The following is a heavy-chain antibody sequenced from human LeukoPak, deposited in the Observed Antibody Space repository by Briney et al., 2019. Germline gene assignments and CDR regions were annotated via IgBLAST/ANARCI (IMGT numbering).Heavy chain of an antibody. V-gene: IGHV3-33*01. CDR2: IWYDGSNK. CDR3: ARRGAVAGTHYFDY. CDR1: GFTFSSYG. J-gene: IGHJ4*02. D-gene: IGHD6-19*01. Sequence: GGSLRLSCAASGFTFSSYGMHWVRQAPGKGLEWVAVIWYDGSNKYYADSVKGRFTISRDNSKNTLYLQMNSLRAEDTAVYYCARRGAVAGTHYFDYWGRGTLVTVSS.